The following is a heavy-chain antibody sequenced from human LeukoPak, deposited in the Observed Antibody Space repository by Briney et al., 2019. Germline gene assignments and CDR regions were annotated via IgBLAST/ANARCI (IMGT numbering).Heavy chain of an antibody. Sequence: GGSLRLSCAASGFTFSNAWMSWVRQAPGKGLEWVGRIKSKTDGGTTDYAAPVKGRFTISRDDSKNTLYLQMNSLKTEDTAVYYCTTDYDYVDAFDIWGQGTLVTVSS. J-gene: IGHJ3*02. CDR3: TTDYDYVDAFDI. CDR2: IKSKTDGGTT. CDR1: GFTFSNAW. V-gene: IGHV3-15*01. D-gene: IGHD3-16*01.